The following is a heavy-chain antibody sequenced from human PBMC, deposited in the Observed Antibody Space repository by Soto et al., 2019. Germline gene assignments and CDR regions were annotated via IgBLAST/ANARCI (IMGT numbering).Heavy chain of an antibody. CDR1: GFTFSNYA. J-gene: IGHJ4*02. Sequence: PGGSLRLSCSASGFTFSNYAMHWVRHAPGKGLEYVSAITTNGGSTYYVDSVKGRFTISRDNSKSTLHLQMSSLRAEDTAVYFCVKDGAMITIITPHYYFDYWGQGALVTVSS. V-gene: IGHV3-64D*06. CDR2: ITTNGGST. CDR3: VKDGAMITIITPHYYFDY. D-gene: IGHD3-16*01.